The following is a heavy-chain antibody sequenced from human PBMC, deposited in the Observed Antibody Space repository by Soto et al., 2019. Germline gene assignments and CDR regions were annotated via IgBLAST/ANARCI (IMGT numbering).Heavy chain of an antibody. CDR3: PRAKTAAESDH. Sequence: QVQLVQSGAEVKKPGASVKVSCKASGYTFSNYGITWGRQAPGQGLEWMGWINTYNGNTNYAQKVQGRVTMTAATPTSPFYMESRRLTSDGAAVYYCPRAKTAAESDHWGPGTRVTVSS. J-gene: IGHJ4*02. CDR1: GYTFSNYG. CDR2: INTYNGNT. V-gene: IGHV1-18*01. D-gene: IGHD2-21*02.